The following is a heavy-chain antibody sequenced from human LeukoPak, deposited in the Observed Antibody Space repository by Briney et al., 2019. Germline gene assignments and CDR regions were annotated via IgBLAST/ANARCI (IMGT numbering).Heavy chain of an antibody. Sequence: ASVKVSCKASGYTFTSYDINWVRRATGLGLEWMGWMNPNSGNTGYAQKFQGRVTMTRNTSISTAYMELSSLRSEDTAVYYCARFDIVVVPAASRHYYYYGMDVWGQGTTVTVSS. J-gene: IGHJ6*02. V-gene: IGHV1-8*01. D-gene: IGHD2-2*01. CDR3: ARFDIVVVPAASRHYYYYGMDV. CDR1: GYTFTSYD. CDR2: MNPNSGNT.